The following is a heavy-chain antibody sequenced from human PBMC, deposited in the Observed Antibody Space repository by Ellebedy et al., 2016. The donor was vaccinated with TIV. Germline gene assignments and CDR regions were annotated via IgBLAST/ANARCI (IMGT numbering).Heavy chain of an antibody. V-gene: IGHV4-30-2*01. Sequence: LRLSCAVSGGSISSGGYSWSWIRQPPGKGLEWIGYIYHSGSTYYNPSLKSRVTISVDRSKNQFSLKLSSVTAADTAVYYCARGVIAVARPLGAFDIWGQGTMVTVSS. D-gene: IGHD6-19*01. CDR2: IYHSGST. J-gene: IGHJ3*02. CDR3: ARGVIAVARPLGAFDI. CDR1: GGSISSGGYS.